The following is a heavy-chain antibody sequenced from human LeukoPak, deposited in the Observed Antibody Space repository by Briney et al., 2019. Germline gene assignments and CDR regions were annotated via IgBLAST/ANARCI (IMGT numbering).Heavy chain of an antibody. CDR2: IYYSGST. Sequence: SETLSLTCAVYGGSFSGYYWSWIRQPPGKGLEWIGYIYYSGSTKYNPSLESRVTISVDTSKNQFSLKLSSVTAADTAVYYCARRVAAAGTSGSSYYFDYWGQGTLVTVSS. D-gene: IGHD6-13*01. J-gene: IGHJ4*02. V-gene: IGHV4-59*08. CDR1: GGSFSGYY. CDR3: ARRVAAAGTSGSSYYFDY.